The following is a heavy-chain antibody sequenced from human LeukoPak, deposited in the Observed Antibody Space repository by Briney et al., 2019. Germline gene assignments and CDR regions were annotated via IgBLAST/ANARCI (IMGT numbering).Heavy chain of an antibody. CDR3: ARDGHSYGLPILRVAFDI. D-gene: IGHD5-18*01. J-gene: IGHJ3*02. CDR2: ISAYNGNT. Sequence: ASVKVSCKASGYTFTSYGISWVRQAPGQGLEWMGWISAYNGNTNYAQKLQGRVTMTTDTSTSTAYMELRSLRSDDTAVYYCARDGHSYGLPILRVAFDIWGQGTMVTVSS. CDR1: GYTFTSYG. V-gene: IGHV1-18*01.